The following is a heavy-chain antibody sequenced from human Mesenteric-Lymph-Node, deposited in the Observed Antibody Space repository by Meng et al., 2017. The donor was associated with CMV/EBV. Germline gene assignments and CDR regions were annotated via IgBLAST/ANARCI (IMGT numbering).Heavy chain of an antibody. V-gene: IGHV1-2*02. CDR2: INPNSGGT. CDR3: AKTLDY. CDR1: GGTFSSYG. J-gene: IGHJ4*02. Sequence: QVQLVQSGAEVKKPGSSVKVSCTASGGTFSSYGISWVRQAPGQGLESMGWINPNSGGTDYAQKFQGRVTMTRDTSISTAYMELSRLRSDDTAVYYCAKTLDYWGQGTLVTVSS.